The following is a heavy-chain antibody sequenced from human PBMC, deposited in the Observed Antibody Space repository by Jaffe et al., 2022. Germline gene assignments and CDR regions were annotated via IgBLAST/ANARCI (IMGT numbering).Heavy chain of an antibody. CDR3: AKLLLVSIVVVPAAIVGQPFSGNMDV. D-gene: IGHD2-2*01. CDR1: GFTFSSYG. Sequence: QVQLVESGGGVVQPGGSLRLSCAASGFTFSSYGMHWVRQAPGKGLEWVAFIRYDGSNKYYADSVKGRFTISRDNSKNTLYLQMNSLRAEDTAVYYCAKLLLVSIVVVPAAIVGQPFSGNMDVWGKGTTVTVSS. CDR2: IRYDGSNK. J-gene: IGHJ6*03. V-gene: IGHV3-30*02.